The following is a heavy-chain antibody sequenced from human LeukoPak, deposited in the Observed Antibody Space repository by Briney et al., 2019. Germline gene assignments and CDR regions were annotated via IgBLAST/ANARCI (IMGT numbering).Heavy chain of an antibody. V-gene: IGHV3-30*18. Sequence: GGSLRLSCAASGFTFSSYGMHWVRQAPGKGLEWVAVISSDGSNKYYADSVKGRFTISRDNSKNTLYLQMNSLRAEDTAVFYCAKLSISKGSSYWYPERYFGMDVWGQGTTVTISS. D-gene: IGHD6-13*01. J-gene: IGHJ6*02. CDR2: ISSDGSNK. CDR3: AKLSISKGSSYWYPERYFGMDV. CDR1: GFTFSSYG.